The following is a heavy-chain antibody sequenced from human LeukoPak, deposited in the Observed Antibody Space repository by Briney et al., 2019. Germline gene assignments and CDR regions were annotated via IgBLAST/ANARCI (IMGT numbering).Heavy chain of an antibody. CDR2: ISHVGSNK. CDR1: GFTFSSFV. D-gene: IGHD6-19*01. Sequence: GRSLRLSCAASGFTFSSFVMHWVRQAPGNGLEWVAVISHVGSNKYYADSVQGRFTISRDNSQNTLYLQMNSLRAEDTAVYYCARELVAVAGTKYYYYGMDVWGQGTTVTVSS. V-gene: IGHV3-30-3*01. J-gene: IGHJ6*02. CDR3: ARELVAVAGTKYYYYGMDV.